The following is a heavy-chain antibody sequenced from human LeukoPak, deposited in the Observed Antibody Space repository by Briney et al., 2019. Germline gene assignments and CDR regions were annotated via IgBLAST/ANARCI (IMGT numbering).Heavy chain of an antibody. J-gene: IGHJ6*02. D-gene: IGHD7-27*01. Sequence: SETLSPTCAVYGGSFSGYYWSWIRQPPGKGLEWIGEINHSGSTNYNPSLKSRVTISVDTSKNQFSLKLSSVTAADAAVYYCARALRGVSNWGSAGDYYYGMDVWGQGTTVTVSS. V-gene: IGHV4-34*01. CDR3: ARALRGVSNWGSAGDYYYGMDV. CDR2: INHSGST. CDR1: GGSFSGYY.